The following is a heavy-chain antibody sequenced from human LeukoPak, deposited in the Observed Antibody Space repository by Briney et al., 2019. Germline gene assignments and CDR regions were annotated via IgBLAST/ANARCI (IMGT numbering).Heavy chain of an antibody. J-gene: IGHJ6*02. V-gene: IGHV1-18*01. CDR2: ISVYNGNT. CDR1: GYTFTSYG. D-gene: IGHD2-15*01. Sequence: ASVKVSCKASGYTFTSYGISWVRQAPGQGPEWMGWISVYNGNTNYAQRLQGRVTMTTDTSTSTAYMELRSLRSDDTAVYYCARGYCSGGRCYDILNYQYGMDVWGQGTTVTASS. CDR3: ARGYCSGGRCYDILNYQYGMDV.